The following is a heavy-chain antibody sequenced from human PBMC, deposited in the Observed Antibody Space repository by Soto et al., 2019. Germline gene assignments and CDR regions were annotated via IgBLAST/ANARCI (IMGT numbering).Heavy chain of an antibody. D-gene: IGHD2-8*01. CDR1: GYTFTGYY. Sequence: GASVKVSCKASGYTFTGYYMHWVRQAPGQGLEWMGWINPNSGGTNYAQKFQGWVTMTRDTSISTAYMELSRLRSDDTAVYYCARDHYRMVYASGIYYYCMDVWGQGTTVTVSS. CDR3: ARDHYRMVYASGIYYYCMDV. CDR2: INPNSGGT. V-gene: IGHV1-2*04. J-gene: IGHJ6*02.